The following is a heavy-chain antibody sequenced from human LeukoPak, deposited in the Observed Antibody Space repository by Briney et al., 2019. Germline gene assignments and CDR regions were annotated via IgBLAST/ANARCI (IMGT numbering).Heavy chain of an antibody. CDR2: INPSGGST. CDR1: GYTFTIYY. Sequence: ASVKVSCKASGYTFTIYYMHWVRQAPGQGLEWMGMINPSGGSTSYAQKFQGRVTMTSDTSTSTAYMELSSLRPEDPAVYYCAREFRDSGYYYIDYWGQGTLVTAYS. CDR3: AREFRDSGYYYIDY. V-gene: IGHV1-46*01. J-gene: IGHJ4*02. D-gene: IGHD3-22*01.